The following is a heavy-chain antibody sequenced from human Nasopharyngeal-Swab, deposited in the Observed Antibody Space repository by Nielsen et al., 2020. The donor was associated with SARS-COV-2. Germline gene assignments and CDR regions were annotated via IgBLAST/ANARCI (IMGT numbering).Heavy chain of an antibody. CDR1: GFTFSTYA. Sequence: GGSLRLSCAASGFTFSTYAMSWVRQAPGKGLEWVSGISGSGGRTYYADSVKGRFTISRDNAKNTLYLQMSSLRAEDTAIYYCAKEPTVTTLREWFDPWGQRTLVTVSS. CDR3: AKEPTVTTLREWFDP. D-gene: IGHD4-11*01. J-gene: IGHJ5*02. V-gene: IGHV3-23*01. CDR2: ISGSGGRT.